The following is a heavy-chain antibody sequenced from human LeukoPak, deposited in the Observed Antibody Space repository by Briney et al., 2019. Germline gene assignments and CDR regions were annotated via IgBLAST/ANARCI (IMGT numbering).Heavy chain of an antibody. V-gene: IGHV3-21*01. J-gene: IGHJ5*02. CDR3: AREPSLPAAITAPGAFDP. CDR2: ITSSSYI. D-gene: IGHD2-2*02. CDR1: GFTFSSYS. Sequence: KPGGSLRLSCAASGFTFSSYSMNWVRQAPGKGLEWVSSITSSSYIYYADSVKGRFTISRDNAKNSLYLQMNSLRAEDTAIYYCAREPSLPAAITAPGAFDPWGQGTLVTVSS.